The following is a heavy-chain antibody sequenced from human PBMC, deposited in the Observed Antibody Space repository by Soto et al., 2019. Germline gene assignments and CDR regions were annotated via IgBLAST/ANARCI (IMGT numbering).Heavy chain of an antibody. J-gene: IGHJ3*02. D-gene: IGHD3-10*01. CDR3: AKDLGLWGVRGAFDAFDI. CDR2: ISGSGGST. Sequence: GESLKISCAASGFTFSSYAMSWVRQAPGKGLEWVSAISGSGGSTYYADSVKGRFTISRDNSKNTLYLQMNSLRAEDTAVYYCAKDLGLWGVRGAFDAFDIWGQGTMVTVSS. CDR1: GFTFSSYA. V-gene: IGHV3-23*01.